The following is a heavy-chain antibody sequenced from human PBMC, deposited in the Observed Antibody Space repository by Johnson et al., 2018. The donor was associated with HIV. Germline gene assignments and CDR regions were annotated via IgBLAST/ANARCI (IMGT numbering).Heavy chain of an antibody. D-gene: IGHD2-15*01. V-gene: IGHV3-11*01. J-gene: IGHJ3*02. CDR1: GFTFSDYY. Sequence: QVQLVESGGGVERPGGSLRLSCAASGFTFSDYYMNWIRQAPGKGLDWVSYISSSGSTIYYADSVKVRFTISRDNSKNTLYLQMNSRRAEDTAVYYCARDMCSGGSCYAFDIWGQGTMVTVSS. CDR2: ISSSGSTI. CDR3: ARDMCSGGSCYAFDI.